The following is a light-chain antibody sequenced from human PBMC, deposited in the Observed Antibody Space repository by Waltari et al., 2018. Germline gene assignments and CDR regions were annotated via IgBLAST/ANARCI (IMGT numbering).Light chain of an antibody. J-gene: IGKJ1*01. CDR1: QSVSRA. CDR3: QHYLRLPVT. Sequence: EIVLTQSPGTLSLSLGERATVSCRASQSVSRALAWYQQKPGQAARLLIYGASTRATGIPDRFSGSGSGTDFRLTISRLEPDDFAVYYCQHYLRLPVTFGQGTTVEI. CDR2: GAS. V-gene: IGKV3-20*01.